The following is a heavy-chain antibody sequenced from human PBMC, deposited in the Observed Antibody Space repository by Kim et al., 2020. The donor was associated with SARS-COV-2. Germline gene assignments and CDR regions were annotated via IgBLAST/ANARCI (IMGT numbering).Heavy chain of an antibody. D-gene: IGHD3-10*01. Sequence: RFTISRDNAKNSLYLQMNSLRAEDTAVYYCARDPLLLWFREFSDYYYMDVWGKGTTVTVSS. V-gene: IGHV3-11*06. J-gene: IGHJ6*03. CDR3: ARDPLLLWFREFSDYYYMDV.